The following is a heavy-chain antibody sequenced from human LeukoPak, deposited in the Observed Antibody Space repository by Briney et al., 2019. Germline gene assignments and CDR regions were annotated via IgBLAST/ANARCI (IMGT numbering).Heavy chain of an antibody. D-gene: IGHD3-3*01. V-gene: IGHV1-8*01. Sequence: ASVKVSCKASGYTFTSYDINWVRQATGQGLEWMGWMNPNSGNTGYAQKFQGRVTMTRNTSISTAYMELSSLRSEGTAVYYCARGRYDFWSGYSGMDVWGQGTTVTVSS. CDR1: GYTFTSYD. J-gene: IGHJ6*02. CDR2: MNPNSGNT. CDR3: ARGRYDFWSGYSGMDV.